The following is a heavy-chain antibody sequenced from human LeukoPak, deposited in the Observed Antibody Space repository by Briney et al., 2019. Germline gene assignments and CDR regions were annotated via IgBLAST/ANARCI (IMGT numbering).Heavy chain of an antibody. CDR2: ISYDGSNK. J-gene: IGHJ5*02. CDR3: ARDWRGYCSGGSCYEGDWFDP. Sequence: TGGSLRLSCAASGVTFSSYAMRWVRQAPGKGLEWVAVISYDGSNKYYADSVKGRFTISRDNSKNTLYLQMNSLRAEDTAVYYCARDWRGYCSGGSCYEGDWFDPWGQGTLVTVSS. D-gene: IGHD2-15*01. V-gene: IGHV3-30-3*01. CDR1: GVTFSSYA.